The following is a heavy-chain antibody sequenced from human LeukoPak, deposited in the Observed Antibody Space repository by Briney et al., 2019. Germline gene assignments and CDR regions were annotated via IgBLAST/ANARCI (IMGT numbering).Heavy chain of an antibody. CDR2: VYYSGST. CDR1: GDSISSSTYY. CDR3: ARGRSSMVRGYYYYYMDV. D-gene: IGHD3-10*01. V-gene: IGHV4-39*07. Sequence: SETLSLTCTVSGDSISSSTYYWGWIRQPPGKGLEWIGTVYYSGSTYYNPSLKSRVTISVDTSKNQFSLKLSSVTAADTAVYYCARGRSSMVRGYYYYYMDVWGKGTTVTISS. J-gene: IGHJ6*03.